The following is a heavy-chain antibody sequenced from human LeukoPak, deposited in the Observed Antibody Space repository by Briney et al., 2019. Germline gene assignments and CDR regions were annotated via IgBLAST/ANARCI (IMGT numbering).Heavy chain of an antibody. CDR2: IYYSGNT. CDR3: AREGTTVVTDAFDI. D-gene: IGHD4-23*01. CDR1: GGSISSGGYY. Sequence: SETLSLTCTVSGGSISSGGYYWSWIRQHPGKGLEWIGYIYYSGNTYYNPSLKSRITISVDTSKNQFSLKLSSVTAADTAVYYCAREGTTVVTDAFDIWGQGTMVTVSS. J-gene: IGHJ3*02. V-gene: IGHV4-31*03.